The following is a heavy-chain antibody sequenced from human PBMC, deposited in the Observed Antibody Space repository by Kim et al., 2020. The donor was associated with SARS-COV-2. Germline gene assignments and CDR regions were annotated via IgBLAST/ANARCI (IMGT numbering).Heavy chain of an antibody. CDR1: GGSVSSGSYY. CDR2: IYYSGST. CDR3: ARGWLWDFWSGYYLDY. D-gene: IGHD3-3*01. V-gene: IGHV4-61*01. J-gene: IGHJ4*01. Sequence: SETLSLTCTVSGGSVSSGSYYWSWIRQPPGKGLEWIGYIYYSGSTNYNPSLKSRVTISVDTSKNQFSLKLSSVTAADTAVYYCARGWLWDFWSGYYLDY.